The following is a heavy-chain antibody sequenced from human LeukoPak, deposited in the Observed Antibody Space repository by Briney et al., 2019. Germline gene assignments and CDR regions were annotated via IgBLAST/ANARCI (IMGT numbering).Heavy chain of an antibody. CDR3: AIRKGYWFDP. CDR1: GGSISSSSYY. V-gene: IGHV4-39*01. CDR2: IYYSGST. J-gene: IGHJ5*02. D-gene: IGHD1-14*01. Sequence: SETLSLTCTASGGSISSSSYYWGWLRQPPGKGLEWIGSIYYSGSTYYNPSLKSRVTISVDTSKNQFSLKLSSVTAADTAVYYCAIRKGYWFDPWGQGTLVTVSS.